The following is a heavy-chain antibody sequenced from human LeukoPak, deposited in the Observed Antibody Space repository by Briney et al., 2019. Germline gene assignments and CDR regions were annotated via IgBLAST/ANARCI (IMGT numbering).Heavy chain of an antibody. J-gene: IGHJ4*02. V-gene: IGHV4-34*01. CDR3: ARDEFGDFQGFDY. CDR2: INHSGDI. CDR1: GESFSGFY. Sequence: SQTLSLTCGVYGESFSGFYWSWIRQTPGKGLQWIGEINHSGDINYNPSLKSRVTLSLDSSKSQFALKVTSVTAADTAVYYCARDEFGDFQGFDYWGQGTRVTVSS. D-gene: IGHD4-17*01.